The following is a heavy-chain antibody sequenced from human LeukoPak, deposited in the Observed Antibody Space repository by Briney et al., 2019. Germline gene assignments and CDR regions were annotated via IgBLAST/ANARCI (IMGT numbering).Heavy chain of an antibody. CDR2: INWNGGST. CDR3: AKDLVAVPVYFDY. V-gene: IGHV3-20*04. D-gene: IGHD2-21*01. Sequence: PGGSLRLSCAASGFTFDDYGMSWVRQAPGKGLEWVSGINWNGGSTGYADSVKGRFTISRDNSKNTLCLQMNSLRAEDTAVYYCAKDLVAVPVYFDYWGQGTLVTVSS. CDR1: GFTFDDYG. J-gene: IGHJ4*02.